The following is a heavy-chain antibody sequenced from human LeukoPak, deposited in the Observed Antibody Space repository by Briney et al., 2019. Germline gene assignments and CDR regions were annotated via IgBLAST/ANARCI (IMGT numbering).Heavy chain of an antibody. V-gene: IGHV3-30*18. Sequence: GRSLRLSCAASGFTFSSYGMHWVRQDPGKGLEWVAVVSYDGSNKYYADSVKGRFTISRDNSKNTLYLQMNSLRAEDTAVYYCAKGLVVRGYYYYGMDVWGKGTTVTVSS. CDR3: AKGLVVRGYYYYGMDV. CDR2: VSYDGSNK. J-gene: IGHJ6*04. D-gene: IGHD2-2*01. CDR1: GFTFSSYG.